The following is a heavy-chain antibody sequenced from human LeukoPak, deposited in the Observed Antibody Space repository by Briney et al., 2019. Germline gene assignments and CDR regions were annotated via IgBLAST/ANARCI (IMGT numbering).Heavy chain of an antibody. CDR3: VTDRARLFWYFDL. V-gene: IGHV1-24*01. Sequence: ASVKVSCKVSGSTLSDLSIHWGRQAPGKGLEYVGGSDPEDGETFHAQNFQGRVTMTEDTSIDTAYMELSSLRSEDTAVYYCVTDRARLFWYFDLWGRGTLVTVSS. D-gene: IGHD2-21*02. J-gene: IGHJ2*01. CDR2: SDPEDGET. CDR1: GSTLSDLS.